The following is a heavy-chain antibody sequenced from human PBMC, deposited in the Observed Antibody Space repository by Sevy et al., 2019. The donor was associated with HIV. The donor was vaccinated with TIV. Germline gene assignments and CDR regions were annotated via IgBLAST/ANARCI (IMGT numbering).Heavy chain of an antibody. J-gene: IGHJ4*02. D-gene: IGHD5-18*01. Sequence: ASVKVSCKASGYTFTGQYIHWVRQAPGQGLEWMGWINPNNGDTNYAQEFQGRVTMTRDTSIGTAYMELSGLKSDDTAVYYCSRDLRLRGYSYGCFDYWGQGTLVTVSS. CDR2: INPNNGDT. CDR3: SRDLRLRGYSYGCFDY. CDR1: GYTFTGQY. V-gene: IGHV1-2*02.